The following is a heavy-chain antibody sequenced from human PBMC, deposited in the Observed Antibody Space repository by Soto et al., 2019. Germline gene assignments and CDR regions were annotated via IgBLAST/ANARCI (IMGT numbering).Heavy chain of an antibody. J-gene: IGHJ6*02. V-gene: IGHV4-38-2*02. D-gene: IGHD3-9*01. CDR2: IYHGGTT. CDR1: GYSISSGSY. CDR3: ARDPLGYDILTGYYKPYYYVMDV. Sequence: SETLSLTCTVSGYSISSGSYWAWIRQPPGKGPEWIASIYHGGTTFYNPSLKSRITISVDTSKNQFSLKLSSVTAADTAVYYCARDPLGYDILTGYYKPYYYVMDVWGQGTTVTVSS.